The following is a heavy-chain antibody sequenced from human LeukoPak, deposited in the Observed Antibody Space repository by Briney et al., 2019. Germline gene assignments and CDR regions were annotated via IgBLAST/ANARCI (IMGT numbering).Heavy chain of an antibody. D-gene: IGHD3-10*01. V-gene: IGHV4-39*07. CDR1: GGSISSSSYY. CDR2: IYYSGST. CDR3: ARGRGIIRTMVRGVTGKYYGMDV. J-gene: IGHJ6*02. Sequence: SETLSLTCTVSGGSISSSSYYWGWIRQPPGKGLEWIGSIYYSGSTYYNPSLKSRVTISVDTSKNQFSLKLSSVTAADTAVYYCARGRGIIRTMVRGVTGKYYGMDVWGQGTTVTVSS.